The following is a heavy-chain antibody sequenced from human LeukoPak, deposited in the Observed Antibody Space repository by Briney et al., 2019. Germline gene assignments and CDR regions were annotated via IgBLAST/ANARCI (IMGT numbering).Heavy chain of an antibody. Sequence: SETLSLTCAVYGGSFSGYYWSWIRQPPGKGLEWIGEINHSGCTNYNPSLKSRVTISVDTSKNQFSLKLSSVTAADTAVYYCARGGRDYVWGSYRYKGCFDYWGQGTLVTVSS. CDR3: ARGGRDYVWGSYRYKGCFDY. CDR2: INHSGCT. CDR1: GGSFSGYY. V-gene: IGHV4-34*01. D-gene: IGHD3-16*02. J-gene: IGHJ4*02.